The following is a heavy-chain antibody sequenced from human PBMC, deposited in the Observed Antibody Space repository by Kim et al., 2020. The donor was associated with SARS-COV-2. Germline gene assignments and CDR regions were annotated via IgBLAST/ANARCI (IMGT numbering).Heavy chain of an antibody. D-gene: IGHD5-12*01. J-gene: IGHJ4*02. Sequence: QKPQGRVTMTTDTSTSTAYMELRSLRSDDTAVYYCARGAATIHWVAFDYWGQGTLVTVSS. V-gene: IGHV1-18*01. CDR3: ARGAATIHWVAFDY.